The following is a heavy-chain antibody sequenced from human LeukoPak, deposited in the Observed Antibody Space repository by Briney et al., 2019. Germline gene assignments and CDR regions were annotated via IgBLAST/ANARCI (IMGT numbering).Heavy chain of an antibody. CDR1: GCTLSDHV. CDR2: IIPLKGTS. V-gene: IGHV1-69*13. Sequence: SVKVSCKASGCTLSDHVISWVRQAPGHGLEWMGGIIPLKGTSKLTQKLQDRATISADESTNTVYMEVRSLRSEDTALYYCATYDVLTGFEYWGQGTLVIVSS. J-gene: IGHJ4*02. D-gene: IGHD3-9*01. CDR3: ATYDVLTGFEY.